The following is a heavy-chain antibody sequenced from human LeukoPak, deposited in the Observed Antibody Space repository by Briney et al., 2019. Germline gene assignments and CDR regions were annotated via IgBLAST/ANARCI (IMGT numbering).Heavy chain of an antibody. D-gene: IGHD3-22*01. Sequence: SETLSLTCAVYGGSFSGYYWSWIRQPPGQGLEWIGEINHSGSSNDNPSLKRRVTISVATSKNHFSLKLRSVTAPDPAMYYSATQPRAPRLNYYDSSGYYFDYWGQGTLVTVSS. V-gene: IGHV4-34*01. CDR3: ATQPRAPRLNYYDSSGYYFDY. CDR2: INHSGSS. CDR1: GGSFSGYY. J-gene: IGHJ4*02.